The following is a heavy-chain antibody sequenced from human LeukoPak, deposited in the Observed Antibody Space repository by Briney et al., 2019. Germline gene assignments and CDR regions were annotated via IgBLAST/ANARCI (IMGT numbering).Heavy chain of an antibody. CDR3: ATLGRAAGNAFDI. J-gene: IGHJ3*02. V-gene: IGHV4-59*11. CDR1: GDSISFHF. D-gene: IGHD1-26*01. CDR2: TYYGGST. Sequence: SETLSLTCSVSGDSISFHFWSWIRQPPGKGLEWIGHTYYGGSTDHNPSLASRVTVSADTSKNQFSLKLSSVTAADTAVYYCATLGRAAGNAFDIWGQGTVVIVSS.